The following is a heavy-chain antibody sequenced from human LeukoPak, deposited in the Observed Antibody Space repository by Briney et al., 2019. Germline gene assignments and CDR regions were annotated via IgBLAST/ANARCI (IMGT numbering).Heavy chain of an antibody. D-gene: IGHD3-22*01. CDR2: SNAGNGNT. CDR1: GYTFTSYV. Sequence: ASVKVSCKASGYTFTSYVMHCVRQAPGQRLELMGWSNAGNGNTKYSQKFQGRVTITRDTSASTAYMELSSLRSEDTAVYYCAAPIHYYDSSGYDYWGQGTLVTVSS. J-gene: IGHJ4*02. V-gene: IGHV1-3*01. CDR3: AAPIHYYDSSGYDY.